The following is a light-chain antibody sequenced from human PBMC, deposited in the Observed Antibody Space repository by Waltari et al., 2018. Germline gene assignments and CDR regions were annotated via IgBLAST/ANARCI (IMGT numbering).Light chain of an antibody. CDR3: AVWDDSLNGWV. J-gene: IGLJ3*02. V-gene: IGLV1-44*01. CDR1: SSNIGSNS. CDR2: INN. Sequence: QSVVTQPPSASGTPGQRVTISCSGSSSNIGSNSVNWYQQLPGTAPKLLIFINNKRPSGAPDRISGSKSGTSASLAISGLQSEDEANYYCAVWDDSLNGWVFGGGTKLTVL.